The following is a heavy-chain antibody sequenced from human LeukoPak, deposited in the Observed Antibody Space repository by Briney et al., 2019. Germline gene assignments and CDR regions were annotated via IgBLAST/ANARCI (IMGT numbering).Heavy chain of an antibody. CDR1: GFTFSSYS. J-gene: IGHJ4*02. Sequence: GGSLRLSCAASGFTFSSYSMNWVRQAPGKGLEWVAFIRYDGSNKYYADSVKGRFTISRDNSKNTLYLQMNSLRAEDTAVYYCAKDRATIFGVVLDYWGQGTLVTVSS. V-gene: IGHV3-30*02. CDR3: AKDRATIFGVVLDY. D-gene: IGHD3-3*01. CDR2: IRYDGSNK.